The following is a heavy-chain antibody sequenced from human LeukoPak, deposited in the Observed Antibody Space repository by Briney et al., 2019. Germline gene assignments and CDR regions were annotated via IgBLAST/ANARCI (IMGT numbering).Heavy chain of an antibody. CDR3: ARADPDYGDHYHAFDI. Sequence: PGGSLRLSCAASGFTFSSYSMNWVRQAPGKGLEWVSSISSSSSYIYYADSVKGRFTISRDNAKNSLYLQMNSLRAEDTAVYYCARADPDYGDHYHAFDIWGQGTMVTVSS. CDR1: GFTFSSYS. D-gene: IGHD4-17*01. J-gene: IGHJ3*02. CDR2: ISSSSSYI. V-gene: IGHV3-21*01.